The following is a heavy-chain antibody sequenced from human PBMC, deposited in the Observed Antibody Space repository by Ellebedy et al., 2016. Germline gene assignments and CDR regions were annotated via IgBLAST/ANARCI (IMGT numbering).Heavy chain of an antibody. V-gene: IGHV3-33*08. J-gene: IGHJ4*02. CDR3: ARGGSDAAQPLDY. CDR2: IGYDGRNK. CDR1: GFTFSSYA. D-gene: IGHD6-6*01. Sequence: GESLKISXAASGFTFSSYAMSWVRQAPGKGLEWVAAIGYDGRNKYYADSVQGRFTISRDSSENRRYLQMNSLRAEDTAVYYCARGGSDAAQPLDYWGRGTLVTVSS.